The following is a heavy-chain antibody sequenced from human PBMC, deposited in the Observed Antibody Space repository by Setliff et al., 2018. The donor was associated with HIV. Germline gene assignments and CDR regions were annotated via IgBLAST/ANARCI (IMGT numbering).Heavy chain of an antibody. V-gene: IGHV5-10-1*01. CDR3: SRCIAVAGHDFANTPGDI. D-gene: IGHD6-19*01. J-gene: IGHJ3*02. Sequence: GEYLTLSCKGSGKSLSNYLINWVRQMPGKGLEWMGRIDPSDSYINYVPSFHGHVTISADKSTNTAFLQWISLKASDSAMYYCSRCIAVAGHDFANTPGDIWGQGTMVTVSS. CDR2: IDPSDSYI. CDR1: GKSLSNYL.